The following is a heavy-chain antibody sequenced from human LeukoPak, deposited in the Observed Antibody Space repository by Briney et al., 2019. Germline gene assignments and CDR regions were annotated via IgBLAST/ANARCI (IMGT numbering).Heavy chain of an antibody. CDR1: GGSISSSSYY. CDR3: ARRILRGGYYMDV. CDR2: IYYSGST. Sequence: SETLSLTCTVSGGSISSSSYYWGWIRQPPGKGLEWIGSIYYSGSTYYNPSLKSRVTISVDTSKNQFSLKLSSVTAADTAVYYCARRILRGGYYMDVRGKGTTVTVSS. J-gene: IGHJ6*03. D-gene: IGHD3-10*01. V-gene: IGHV4-39*01.